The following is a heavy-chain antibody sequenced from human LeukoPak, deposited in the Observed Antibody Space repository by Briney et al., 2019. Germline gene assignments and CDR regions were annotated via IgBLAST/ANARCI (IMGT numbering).Heavy chain of an antibody. CDR1: GFTFSDYY. D-gene: IGHD2-15*01. Sequence: AGGSLRLSCAASGFTFSDYYMSWIRQAPGKGLEWVSYISGSGSTIYYADSVKGRFTISRDNAKNSLYLQMNSLRAEDTAVYYCAREGTGYCSGGSCYYYGMDVWGQGTTVTVSS. CDR2: ISGSGSTI. J-gene: IGHJ6*02. V-gene: IGHV3-11*01. CDR3: AREGTGYCSGGSCYYYGMDV.